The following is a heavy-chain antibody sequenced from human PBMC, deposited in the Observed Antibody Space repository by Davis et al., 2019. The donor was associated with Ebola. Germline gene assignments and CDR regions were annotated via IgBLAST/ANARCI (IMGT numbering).Heavy chain of an antibody. CDR2: IYDNGNT. CDR1: GASVSNGRW. J-gene: IGHJ5*02. CDR3: ATLGGDYDVLTGYYNS. D-gene: IGHD3-9*01. V-gene: IGHV4-4*01. Sequence: GSLRLSCAVSGASVSNGRWWSWVRQTPGKGLEWIGEIYDNGNTNDNPSLKSRVTISLDKTKNQLSLKLRSVTAADTAVYFCATLGGDYDVLTGYYNSWGQGTLVTVSS.